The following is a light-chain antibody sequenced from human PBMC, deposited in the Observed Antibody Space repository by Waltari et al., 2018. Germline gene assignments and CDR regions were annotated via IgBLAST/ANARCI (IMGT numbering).Light chain of an antibody. V-gene: IGKV1-8*01. J-gene: IGKJ1*01. Sequence: AIRMTQSPSSFSASTGDRVTITCRASQGISSYLAWYQQKPGKAPKLLIYAASTLQGGVPSRFSGSGSGTDFTLTISCLQSEDFATYYCQQYYSYPQTFGQGTKVEIK. CDR1: QGISSY. CDR3: QQYYSYPQT. CDR2: AAS.